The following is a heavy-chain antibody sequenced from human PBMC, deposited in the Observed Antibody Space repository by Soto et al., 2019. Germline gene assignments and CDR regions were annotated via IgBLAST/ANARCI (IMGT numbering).Heavy chain of an antibody. CDR1: GGSFSGYY. J-gene: IGHJ4*02. Sequence: SETLSLAGAVYGGSFSGYYCSWIRQPPGKGLEWIGEINHSGSTNYNPSLKSRVTLSVDTSKNQFSLKLSSVTAADTAVYYCATGDIVAKRAPNYWGQGTLVAVFS. D-gene: IGHD5-12*01. CDR3: ATGDIVAKRAPNY. CDR2: INHSGST. V-gene: IGHV4-34*01.